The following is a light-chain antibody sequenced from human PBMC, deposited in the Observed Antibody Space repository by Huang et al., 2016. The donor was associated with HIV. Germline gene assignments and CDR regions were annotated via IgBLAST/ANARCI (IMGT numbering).Light chain of an antibody. Sequence: EIVLTQSPGTPSLSPGERATLSCRASQSVSNSYLAWYQQKPGQAPRLLIYGASSGATGIPDRFSSSGSGTDFTLTISRLEPEDFAVYYCQQYGTSPRTFGQGTKLGI. CDR3: QQYGTSPRT. CDR2: GAS. J-gene: IGKJ2*01. V-gene: IGKV3-20*01. CDR1: QSVSNSY.